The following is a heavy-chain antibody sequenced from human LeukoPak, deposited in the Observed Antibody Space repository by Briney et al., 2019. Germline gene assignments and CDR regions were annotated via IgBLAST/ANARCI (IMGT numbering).Heavy chain of an antibody. Sequence: GGSLRLSCAASGLTFSSYAMSWVRQAPGKGLEWVSGISGSGGSTDYADSVKGRFTISRDNSKNTLYLQMNSQGAEDTAVYYCAKDVGYYDSSDYYSALDYWGQGTLVTVSS. CDR2: ISGSGGST. CDR1: GLTFSSYA. D-gene: IGHD3-22*01. CDR3: AKDVGYYDSSDYYSALDY. V-gene: IGHV3-23*01. J-gene: IGHJ4*02.